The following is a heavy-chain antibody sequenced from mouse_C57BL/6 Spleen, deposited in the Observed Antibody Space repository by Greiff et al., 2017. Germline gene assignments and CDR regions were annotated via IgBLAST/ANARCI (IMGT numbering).Heavy chain of an antibody. J-gene: IGHJ4*01. D-gene: IGHD2-4*01. Sequence: QVQLQQPGAELVKPGASVKMSCKASGYTFTSYWITWVKQRPGQGLEWIGDIYPGSGSTNYNEKFKSKATLTVDTSSSTAYMQLSSLTSEDSAVYYFARCDNDYDDAMDYWGQGTSVTVSS. CDR1: GYTFTSYW. V-gene: IGHV1-55*01. CDR3: ARCDNDYDDAMDY. CDR2: IYPGSGST.